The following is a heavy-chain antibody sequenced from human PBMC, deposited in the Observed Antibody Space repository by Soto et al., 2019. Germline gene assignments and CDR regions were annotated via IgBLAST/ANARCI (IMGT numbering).Heavy chain of an antibody. J-gene: IGHJ4*02. CDR2: VHHSGNT. CDR1: GGSVDSTSYC. V-gene: IGHV4-39*01. Sequence: NPSETLSLTCTVSGGSVDSTSYCWGWIRQPPGKGLEWIGSVHHSGNTYNNPSLQSRVTMSVDTSKNQFSLKMTSVTAADTAVYYCARRGYTYGSGYFDYWGQGALVTVSS. CDR3: ARRGYTYGSGYFDY. D-gene: IGHD5-18*01.